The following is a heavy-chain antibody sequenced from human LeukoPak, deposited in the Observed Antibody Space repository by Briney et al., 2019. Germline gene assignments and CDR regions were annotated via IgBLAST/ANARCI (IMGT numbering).Heavy chain of an antibody. V-gene: IGHV3-74*03. CDR3: ARVRMGDDFNPFGY. CDR1: GFTFSSFW. CDR2: INSDGSET. Sequence: RTGGSLRLSCAASGFTFSSFWIYWVRHAPGKGLVWVSRINSDGSETMYADSVKGRFTISRDNAKNTLYLEMNTLRAEDTAVYYCARVRMGDDFNPFGYWGQGTLVTVSS. J-gene: IGHJ4*02. D-gene: IGHD3-16*01.